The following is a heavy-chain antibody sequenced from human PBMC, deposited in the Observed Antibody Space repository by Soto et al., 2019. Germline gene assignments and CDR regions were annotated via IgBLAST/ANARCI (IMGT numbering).Heavy chain of an antibody. V-gene: IGHV4-39*01. CDR1: GGSVSSSDYY. D-gene: IGHD3-10*01. CDR3: ARQINYYGSGSPKGYYFDY. Sequence: ETLSLTCTVSGGSVSSSDYYWGWIRQPPGKGLEWIGTIHYSGSTYYNPSLKSRVTVSVDTSKNQFSLKLSSVTAADTTVFYCARQINYYGSGSPKGYYFDYWGQGALVTVSS. CDR2: IHYSGST. J-gene: IGHJ4*02.